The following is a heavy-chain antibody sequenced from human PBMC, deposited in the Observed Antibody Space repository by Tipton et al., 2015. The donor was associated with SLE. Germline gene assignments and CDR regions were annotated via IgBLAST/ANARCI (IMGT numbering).Heavy chain of an antibody. CDR1: GFTFSSYW. CDR2: IKQDGSEK. Sequence: SLRLSCAASGFTFSSYWMSWVRQAPGKGLEWVANIKQDGSEKYYVDSVKGRFTISRDNAKNSLYLQMNSLRAEDTAVYYCARGRGITRYYYDSSGTDAFDIWGQGTMVTVSS. J-gene: IGHJ3*02. V-gene: IGHV3-7*01. CDR3: ARGRGITRYYYDSSGTDAFDI. D-gene: IGHD3-22*01.